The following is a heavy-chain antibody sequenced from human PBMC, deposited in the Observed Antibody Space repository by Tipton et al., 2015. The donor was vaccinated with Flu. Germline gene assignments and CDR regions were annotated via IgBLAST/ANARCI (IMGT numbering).Heavy chain of an antibody. D-gene: IGHD3-22*01. CDR2: IGTAGDT. J-gene: IGHJ6*02. V-gene: IGHV3-13*01. Sequence: SLRLSCAASGFTFSSYDMHWVRQATGKGLEWVSAIGTAGDTYYPGSVKGRFTISRENAKNSLYLQMNSLRAGDTAVYYCARDKRYYYDSSGYRYYYYGMDVWGQGTTVTVSS. CDR3: ARDKRYYYDSSGYRYYYYGMDV. CDR1: GFTFSSYD.